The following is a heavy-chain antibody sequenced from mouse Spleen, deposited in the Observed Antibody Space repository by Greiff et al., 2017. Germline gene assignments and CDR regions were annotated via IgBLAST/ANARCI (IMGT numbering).Heavy chain of an antibody. CDR1: GYTFTSYW. CDR3: ARDYDGSLDY. CDR2: IYPSDSET. D-gene: IGHD1-1*01. J-gene: IGHJ2*01. V-gene: IGHV1-61*01. Sequence: QVQLQQPGAELVRPGSSVKLSCKASGYTFTSYWMDWVKQRPGQGLEWIGNIYPSDSETHYNQKFKDKATLTVDKSSSTAYMQLSSLTSEDSAVYYCARDYDGSLDYWGQGTTLTVSS.